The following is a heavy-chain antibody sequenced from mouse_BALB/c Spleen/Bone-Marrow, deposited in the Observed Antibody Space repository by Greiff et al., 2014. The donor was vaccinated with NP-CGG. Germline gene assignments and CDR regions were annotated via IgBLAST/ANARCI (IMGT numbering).Heavy chain of an antibody. CDR1: GFTFSGFG. CDR3: ARPCTTVGATVFAY. Sequence: DVQLVESGGDLVKPGGSLKLSCAASGFTFSGFGMSWVRQSPDKRLEWVATIGVGGTYTYYPASVKGRFTITRDKAKNTLYLRMSSLKSEDTAMYYCARPCTTVGATVFAYWGQGTLVTVSA. CDR2: IGVGGTYT. V-gene: IGHV5-6*01. J-gene: IGHJ3*01. D-gene: IGHD1-1*01.